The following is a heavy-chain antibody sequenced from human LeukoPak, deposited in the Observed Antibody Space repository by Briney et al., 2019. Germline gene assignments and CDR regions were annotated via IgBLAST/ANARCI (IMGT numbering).Heavy chain of an antibody. Sequence: GGSLRLSCAASGFTFSSYGMHWVRQAPGKGLEWVAVISYDGSNKYYADSVKGRFTISRDNFKNTLYLQMNSLRAEDTAVYYCAKVTSGSDDSDYWGQGTLVTVSS. D-gene: IGHD5-12*01. CDR3: AKVTSGSDDSDY. J-gene: IGHJ4*02. CDR1: GFTFSSYG. V-gene: IGHV3-30*18. CDR2: ISYDGSNK.